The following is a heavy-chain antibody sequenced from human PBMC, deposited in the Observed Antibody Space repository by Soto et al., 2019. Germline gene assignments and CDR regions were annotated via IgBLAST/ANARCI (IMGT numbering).Heavy chain of an antibody. V-gene: IGHV3-48*02. CDR1: GFTFSTYS. Sequence: EVQLVESGGGLVQPGGSLRLSCAASGFTFSTYSMNWVRQAPGKGLEWVSYISRGSSIIYYGDSVKGRFTISRDNAENSLYLQMNSLRDEDTAVYYCARGPEFGELWGWFHPWGQGTLVTVSS. D-gene: IGHD3-10*01. CDR2: ISRGSSII. J-gene: IGHJ5*02. CDR3: ARGPEFGELWGWFHP.